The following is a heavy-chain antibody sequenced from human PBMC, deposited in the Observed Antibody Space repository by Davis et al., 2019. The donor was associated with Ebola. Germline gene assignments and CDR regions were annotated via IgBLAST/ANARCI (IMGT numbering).Heavy chain of an antibody. CDR1: GFTFTTYG. Sequence: PGGSLRLSCAASGFTFTTYGMHWVRQAPGKGLEWVAFIRDDASYTYYADSVKGRFTISRDNSKNTVYLQMNSLRAEDTAVYYCAKDLNLLFHYWGQGTLVTVSS. D-gene: IGHD1-14*01. CDR2: IRDDASYT. V-gene: IGHV3-30*02. CDR3: AKDLNLLFHY. J-gene: IGHJ4*02.